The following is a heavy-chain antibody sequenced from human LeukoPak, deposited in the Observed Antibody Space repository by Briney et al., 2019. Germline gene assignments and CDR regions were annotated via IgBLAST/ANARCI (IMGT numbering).Heavy chain of an antibody. V-gene: IGHV4-39*01. CDR2: VYYSGTT. CDR1: GGSISSTTYY. CDR3: ARHLRFYGSGSYPFDY. J-gene: IGHJ4*02. Sequence: SETLSLTCTVSGGSISSTTYYWGWIRQPPGKGLEWIGSVYYSGTTYYNPSLKSRVTISVDTSKNQFSLKLSSVTAADTAVYYCARHLRFYGSGSYPFDYWGQGTLVTVSS. D-gene: IGHD3-10*01.